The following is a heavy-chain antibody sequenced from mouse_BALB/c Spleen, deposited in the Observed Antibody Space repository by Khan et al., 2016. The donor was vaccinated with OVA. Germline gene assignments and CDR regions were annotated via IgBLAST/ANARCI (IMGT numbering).Heavy chain of an antibody. Sequence: QVQLKQSGAELVRPGTSVNISCKASGDAFTNYWLGWVKQRPGHGLEWIGDIYPGSGNTYYNEKLKGKVTLTADKSSSTAYLQLINLTSKDSAVYFCARWGMDSWGQGTSVTVSS. CDR3: ARWGMDS. J-gene: IGHJ4*01. CDR1: GDAFTNYW. V-gene: IGHV1-63*01. CDR2: IYPGSGNT.